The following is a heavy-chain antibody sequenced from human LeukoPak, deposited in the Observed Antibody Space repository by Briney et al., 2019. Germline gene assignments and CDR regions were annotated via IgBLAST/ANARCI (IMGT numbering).Heavy chain of an antibody. V-gene: IGHV4-39*07. D-gene: IGHD3-16*01. Sequence: SETLSLTCAVSGGSISSKSYYWGWIRQPPGKDLEWIGSIYYGGSTYYNPSLKSRVTVSVDTSKDQFSLNLNSVTAADTAVYFCAREVLGTFNFWGQGTLVTVSS. CDR1: GGSISSKSYY. CDR2: IYYGGST. J-gene: IGHJ4*02. CDR3: AREVLGTFNF.